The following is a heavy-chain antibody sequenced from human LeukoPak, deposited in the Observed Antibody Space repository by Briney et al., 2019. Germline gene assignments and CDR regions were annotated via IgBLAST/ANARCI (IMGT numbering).Heavy chain of an antibody. CDR1: GFTFSGSW. CDR2: IQDAGSEM. Sequence: GGSLRLSCAASGFTFSGSWMAWVRQAPGKGLEWVANIQDAGSEMYYVDSVKGRFTISRDNAKNSLYLQMDSLRAEDTAVYYCATNSGWRFDYWGQGTLVTVSS. J-gene: IGHJ4*02. CDR3: ATNSGWRFDY. D-gene: IGHD3-10*01. V-gene: IGHV3-7*02.